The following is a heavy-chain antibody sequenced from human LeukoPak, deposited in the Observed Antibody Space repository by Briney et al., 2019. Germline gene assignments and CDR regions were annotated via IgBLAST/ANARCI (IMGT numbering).Heavy chain of an antibody. CDR2: IYTSGST. CDR1: GGSISSSSYY. D-gene: IGHD5-24*01. Sequence: TLSLTCTVSGGSISSSSYYWSWIRQPAGKGLEWIGRIYTSGSTNYNPSLKSRVTISVDTSKNQFSLKLSSVTAADTAVYYCARDRFRDGYNLDYWGQGTLVTVSS. J-gene: IGHJ4*02. CDR3: ARDRFRDGYNLDY. V-gene: IGHV4-61*02.